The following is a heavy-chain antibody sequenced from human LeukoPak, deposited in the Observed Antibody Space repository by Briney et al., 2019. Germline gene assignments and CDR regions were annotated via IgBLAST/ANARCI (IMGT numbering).Heavy chain of an antibody. V-gene: IGHV1-24*01. Sequence: GASVKVSCKVSGYTLTELSMHWVRQAPGKGLEWMGGFDPEDGETIYAQKFQGRVTMTEDTSTDTAYMELSSLRSEDTAVYFCATGPDLHMVRGVIIDYYYYMDVWGKGTTVTVSS. CDR2: FDPEDGET. CDR1: GYTLTELS. J-gene: IGHJ6*03. CDR3: ATGPDLHMVRGVIIDYYYYMDV. D-gene: IGHD3-10*01.